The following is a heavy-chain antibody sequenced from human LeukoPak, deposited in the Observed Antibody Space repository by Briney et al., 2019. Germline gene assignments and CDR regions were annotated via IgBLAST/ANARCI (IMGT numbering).Heavy chain of an antibody. J-gene: IGHJ3*02. V-gene: IGHV3-23*01. CDR3: AKDRGYHYDSSGYYRMDAFDI. Sequence: GALRLSCAASGFTFSSYAMSWVRQAPGKGLEWVSAISGSGGSTYYADSVKGRFTISRDSSKNTLYLQMNSLRAEDTAVYYCAKDRGYHYDSSGYYRMDAFDIWGQGTMVTVSS. CDR2: ISGSGGST. D-gene: IGHD3-22*01. CDR1: GFTFSSYA.